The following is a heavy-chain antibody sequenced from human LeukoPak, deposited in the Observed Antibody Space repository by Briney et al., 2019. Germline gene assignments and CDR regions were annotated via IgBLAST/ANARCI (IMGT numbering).Heavy chain of an antibody. J-gene: IGHJ3*02. CDR2: ISYDGSNK. CDR1: GFPFSSYG. V-gene: IGHV3-30*12. CDR3: AKTSLSGWYVPGAFDI. D-gene: IGHD6-19*01. Sequence: GGSLRLSCAASGFPFSSYGMHWVRQAPGKGLEWVAVISYDGSNKYYADSVKGRFTISRDNSKNTLYLQMNSLRAEDTAVYYCAKTSLSGWYVPGAFDIWGQGTMVTVSS.